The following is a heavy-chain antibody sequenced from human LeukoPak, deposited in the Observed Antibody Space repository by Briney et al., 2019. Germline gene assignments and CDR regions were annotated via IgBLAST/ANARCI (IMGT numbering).Heavy chain of an antibody. D-gene: IGHD2-15*01. Sequence: SETLSLTCTVPGGSISSSGYYWGWIRQPPGKGLEWIGSIYCSGRPYYNSSLKSRATITADTSKSHFSPKLSSVTAADTAVYYCARHDGGCFDYWGQGALVTVSS. CDR3: ARHDGGCFDY. V-gene: IGHV4-39*01. J-gene: IGHJ4*02. CDR2: IYCSGRP. CDR1: GGSISSSGYY.